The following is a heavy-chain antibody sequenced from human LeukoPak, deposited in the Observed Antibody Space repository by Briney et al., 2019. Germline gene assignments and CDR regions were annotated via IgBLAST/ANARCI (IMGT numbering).Heavy chain of an antibody. J-gene: IGHJ6*02. CDR3: AKDLEDYYYYGMDV. V-gene: IGHV3-23*01. Sequence: PGGSLRLSCAASGFTFNSYWMNWVRQAPGKGLEWVSAISGSGGSTYYADSVKGRFTISRDNSKNTLYLQMNSLRAEDTAVYYCAKDLEDYYYYGMDVWGQGTTVTVSS. CDR2: ISGSGGST. CDR1: GFTFNSYW.